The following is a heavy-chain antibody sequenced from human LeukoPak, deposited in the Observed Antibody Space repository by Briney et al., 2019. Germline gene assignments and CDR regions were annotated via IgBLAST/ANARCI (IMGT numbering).Heavy chain of an antibody. Sequence: GGSLRLSCAASGFTFSSDWMHWVRQSPGKGLVWVSRINGDGSSTSYADSVKGRFTISRDNAKNSLYLQMNSLRAEDTAVYYCARDTRVRGVMGYYYYYYGMDVWGKGTTVTVSS. CDR1: GFTFSSDW. CDR2: INGDGSST. D-gene: IGHD3-10*01. V-gene: IGHV3-74*01. CDR3: ARDTRVRGVMGYYYYYYGMDV. J-gene: IGHJ6*04.